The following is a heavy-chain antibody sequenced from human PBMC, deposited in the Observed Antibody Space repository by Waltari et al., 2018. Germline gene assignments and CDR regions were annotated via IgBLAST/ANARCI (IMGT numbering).Heavy chain of an antibody. Sequence: QVQLVESGGGVVQPGASLRLSCAASGLAFSTYGMHWVRQAPGKGLGWVTFIRYDGNIRNYADSVKGRFTISRDNSKNTLYLEMSSLRAEDTAVYYCAKDPYSNYDSYYSYMDVWGKGTTVTISS. J-gene: IGHJ6*03. V-gene: IGHV3-30*02. CDR1: GLAFSTYG. D-gene: IGHD4-4*01. CDR2: IRYDGNIR. CDR3: AKDPYSNYDSYYSYMDV.